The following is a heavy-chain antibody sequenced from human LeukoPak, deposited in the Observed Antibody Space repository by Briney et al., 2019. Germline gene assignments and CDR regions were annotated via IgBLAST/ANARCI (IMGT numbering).Heavy chain of an antibody. CDR2: ISPGGPT. CDR3: AREGGLAGDY. J-gene: IGHJ4*02. CDR1: GFPFSSHG. Sequence: PGGSLRLSCAGSGFPFSSHGMNWVRQAPGKGLEWVSGISPGGPTYYADSVKGRFSISRDNSKNTLYLQMNSLRAEDTAVYYCAREGGLAGDYWGQGTLVTVSS. V-gene: IGHV3-23*01. D-gene: IGHD1-26*01.